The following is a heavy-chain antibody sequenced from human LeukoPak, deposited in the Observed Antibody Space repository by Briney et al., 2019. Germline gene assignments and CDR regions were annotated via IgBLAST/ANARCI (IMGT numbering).Heavy chain of an antibody. V-gene: IGHV4-59*12. J-gene: IGHJ4*02. Sequence: SETLSLTCTVSGGSISSYYWSWIRQPPGKGLEWIGEIYHSGSTYYNPSLKSRVTISVDTSKNQFSLKLSSVTAADTAVYYCVRDEGYSGYRLFDYWGQGTLVTVSS. CDR2: IYHSGST. D-gene: IGHD5-12*01. CDR3: VRDEGYSGYRLFDY. CDR1: GGSISSYY.